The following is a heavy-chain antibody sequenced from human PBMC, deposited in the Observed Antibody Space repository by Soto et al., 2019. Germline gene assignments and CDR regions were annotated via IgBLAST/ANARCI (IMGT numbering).Heavy chain of an antibody. Sequence: SQTLSRTCAISGDSVSSNSAAWICIRPSPSRGLEWLGRTYYRSKWYNDYAVSVKSRITSNPDTSKNQFSLQLNSVTPEDTAVYYCARATSGYCSGGSCYSFIKSYAFDIWGQGTMVTVSS. D-gene: IGHD2-15*01. CDR3: ARATSGYCSGGSCYSFIKSYAFDI. CDR2: TYYRSKWYN. J-gene: IGHJ3*02. CDR1: GDSVSSNSAA. V-gene: IGHV6-1*01.